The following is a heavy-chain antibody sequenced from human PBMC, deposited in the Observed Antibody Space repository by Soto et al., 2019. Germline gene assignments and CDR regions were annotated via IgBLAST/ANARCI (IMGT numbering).Heavy chain of an antibody. CDR3: VADLPGVRTNWGFDY. Sequence: EVQLVESGGGFVEPGGSLRLSCVGSGLTLSHAWMTWVRQAPGKGLEWVGRIKTKGEGGTMDYAAPVKGRFSVSRDGTENTLYPHRSSLHSEDTAIYYCVADLPGVRTNWGFDYWGQGTLVTVSS. CDR2: IKTKGEGGTM. D-gene: IGHD7-27*01. V-gene: IGHV3-15*07. J-gene: IGHJ4*02. CDR1: GLTLSHAW.